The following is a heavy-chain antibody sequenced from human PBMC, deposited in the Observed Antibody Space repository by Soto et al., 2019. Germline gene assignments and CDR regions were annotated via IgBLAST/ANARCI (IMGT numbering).Heavy chain of an antibody. CDR2: IIPIFGTA. V-gene: IGHV1-69*01. J-gene: IGHJ3*02. CDR1: GGTFSSYA. D-gene: IGHD3-22*01. CDR3: AGSRVTYDYDRGAFDI. Sequence: QVQLVQSGAEVKKPGSSVTVSCKASGGTFSSYAISWVRQAPGQGLEWMGGIIPIFGTANYAQKFQGRVTLTADEATSTASMELSTLRSEETAVYYCAGSRVTYDYDRGAFDIWGQGTMVTVSS.